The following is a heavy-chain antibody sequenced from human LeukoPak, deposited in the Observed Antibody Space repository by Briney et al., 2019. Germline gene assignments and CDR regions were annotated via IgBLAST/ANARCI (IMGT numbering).Heavy chain of an antibody. CDR2: IYYSGST. J-gene: IGHJ3*02. CDR1: GGSISSYY. D-gene: IGHD3-16*01. Sequence: SETLSLTCTVSGGSISSYYWSWIRQPPGKGLEWIWYIYYSGSTNYNPSLKSRVTISVDTSKNQFSLKLSSVTAADTAVYYCARVWGDAFDIWGQGTMVTVSS. CDR3: ARVWGDAFDI. V-gene: IGHV4-59*01.